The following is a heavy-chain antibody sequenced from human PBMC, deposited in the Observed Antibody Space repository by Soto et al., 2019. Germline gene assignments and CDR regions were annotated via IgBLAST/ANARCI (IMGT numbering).Heavy chain of an antibody. J-gene: IGHJ5*02. CDR2: INHSGST. Sequence: SETLSLTCAVYGGSFSGYYWSWIRQPPGKGLEWIGEINHSGSTNYNPSLKSRVTISVDTSKNQFSLKLSSVTAADTAVYYCARGKRIVVVVAATQRMNWFDPWGQGTLVTVSS. V-gene: IGHV4-34*01. CDR1: GGSFSGYY. D-gene: IGHD2-15*01. CDR3: ARGKRIVVVVAATQRMNWFDP.